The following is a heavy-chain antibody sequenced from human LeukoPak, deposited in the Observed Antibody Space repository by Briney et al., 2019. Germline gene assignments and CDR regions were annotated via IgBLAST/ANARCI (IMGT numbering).Heavy chain of an antibody. D-gene: IGHD3-10*01. CDR1: GYTFTSYG. CDR2: ISAYNGNT. V-gene: IGHV1-18*01. J-gene: IGHJ4*02. CDR3: ARDHRVPYYYGSGSLFDY. Sequence: AAVKVFCKASGYTFTSYGISWVRQAPGQGLEWMGWISAYNGNTNYAQKLQGRVTMTTDTSTSTAYMELRSLRSDDTAVYYCARDHRVPYYYGSGSLFDYWGQGTLVTVSS.